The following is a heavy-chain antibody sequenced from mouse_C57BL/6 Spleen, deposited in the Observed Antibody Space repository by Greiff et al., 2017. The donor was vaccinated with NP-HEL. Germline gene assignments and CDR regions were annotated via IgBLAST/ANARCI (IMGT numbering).Heavy chain of an antibody. Sequence: EVQLVESGGDLVKPGGSLKLSCAASGFTFSSYGMSWVRQTPDKRLEWVATISSGGSYTYYPDSVKGRFTISRDNAKNTLYLQMSSLKSEDTAMYYCARLITTVVADAMDYWGQGTSGTVSS. CDR3: ARLITTVVADAMDY. CDR1: GFTFSSYG. D-gene: IGHD1-1*01. CDR2: ISSGGSYT. V-gene: IGHV5-6*01. J-gene: IGHJ4*01.